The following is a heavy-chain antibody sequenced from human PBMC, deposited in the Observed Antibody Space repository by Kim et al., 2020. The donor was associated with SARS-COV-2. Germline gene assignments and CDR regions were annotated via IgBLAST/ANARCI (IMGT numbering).Heavy chain of an antibody. CDR1: GGTFSSYA. CDR2: FIPIFGTA. Sequence: SVKVSCKASGGTFSSYAISWVRQAPGQGLEWMGGFIPIFGTANYAQKFQGRVTITADESTSTAYMELSSLRSEDTAVYYCARGLHPITIFGVVPEFYYYYGMDVWGQGTTVTVSS. J-gene: IGHJ6*02. D-gene: IGHD3-3*01. CDR3: ARGLHPITIFGVVPEFYYYYGMDV. V-gene: IGHV1-69*13.